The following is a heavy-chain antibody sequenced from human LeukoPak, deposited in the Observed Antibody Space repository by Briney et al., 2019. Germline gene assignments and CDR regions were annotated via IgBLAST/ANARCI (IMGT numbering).Heavy chain of an antibody. V-gene: IGHV1-46*01. CDR1: GYTFTSYY. D-gene: IGHD3-22*01. Sequence: ASVKVSFKASGYTFTSYYMHWVRQAPGQGLEWMGIINPSGGSTSYAQKFQGRVTMTRDTSTSTVYMELSSLRSEDTAVYYCARVPGGYYDSSGYYYEMGYWGQGTLVTVSS. J-gene: IGHJ4*02. CDR2: INPSGGST. CDR3: ARVPGGYYDSSGYYYEMGY.